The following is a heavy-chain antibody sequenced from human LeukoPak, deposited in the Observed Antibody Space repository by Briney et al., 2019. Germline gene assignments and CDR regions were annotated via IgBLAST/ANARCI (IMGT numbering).Heavy chain of an antibody. Sequence: ASVTVSCKASGYTFTSYGISWVRQAPGQGLEWMGWISAYNGNTNYAQKLQGRVTMTTDTSTSTTYMELRSLRSDDTAVYYCARGERYYDFWSGYYTPGPYYFDYWGQGTLVTVSS. CDR2: ISAYNGNT. V-gene: IGHV1-18*01. CDR1: GYTFTSYG. J-gene: IGHJ4*02. CDR3: ARGERYYDFWSGYYTPGPYYFDY. D-gene: IGHD3-3*01.